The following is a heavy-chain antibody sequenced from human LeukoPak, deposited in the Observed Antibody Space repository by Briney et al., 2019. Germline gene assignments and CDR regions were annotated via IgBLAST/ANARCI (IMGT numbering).Heavy chain of an antibody. D-gene: IGHD3-3*01. CDR3: ARVGSGRHNYDFWSGWTIGFYFDY. J-gene: IGHJ4*02. CDR2: IYHSGST. CDR1: GGSISSSNW. Sequence: SETLSLTCAVSGGSISSSNWWSWVRQPPGKGLEWIGEIYHSGSTNYNPSLKSRVTISVDKSKNQFSLKLSSVTAADTAVYYCARVGSGRHNYDFWSGWTIGFYFDYWGQGTLVTVPS. V-gene: IGHV4-4*02.